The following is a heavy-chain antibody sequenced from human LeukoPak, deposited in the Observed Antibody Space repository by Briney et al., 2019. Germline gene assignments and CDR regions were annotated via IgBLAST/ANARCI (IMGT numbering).Heavy chain of an antibody. CDR2: ISTGSSTT. CDR3: ARVAAGYSVNYFDY. CDR1: EFAFSTYN. V-gene: IGHV3-48*02. J-gene: IGHJ4*02. Sequence: GASLRLSCAASEFAFSTYNMNRVRQAPGKGLEWVSYISTGSSTTYYADSVKGRFTISRDNVENSLYLQMNSLRDEDTAVYYCARVAAGYSVNYFDYWGQGTPVTVSS. D-gene: IGHD4-23*01.